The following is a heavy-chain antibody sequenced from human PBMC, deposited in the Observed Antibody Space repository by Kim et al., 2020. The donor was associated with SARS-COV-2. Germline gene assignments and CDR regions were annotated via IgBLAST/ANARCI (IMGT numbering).Heavy chain of an antibody. J-gene: IGHJ6*02. V-gene: IGHV3-74*01. D-gene: IGHD6-19*01. Sequence: DSSIKGYADSVQGRFTISRDNAKNTVYLQMSSLGAEDTAVYYCARGWDMDVWGQGTTVTVSS. CDR3: ARGWDMDV. CDR2: DSSIK.